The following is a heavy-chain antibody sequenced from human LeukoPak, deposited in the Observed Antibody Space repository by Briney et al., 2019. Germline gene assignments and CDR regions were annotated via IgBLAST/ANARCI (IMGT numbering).Heavy chain of an antibody. CDR2: ISGGGDYT. D-gene: IGHD1-26*01. J-gene: IGHJ5*02. CDR1: GFTFSSYA. CDR3: AKRDSGSWENWFDP. Sequence: GGSLRLSCAASGFTFSSYAMSWVRQAPGKGLEWVLVISGGGDYTYYADSVKGRFTISRDNSKNTLYLQMNSLRAEDTAVYYCAKRDSGSWENWFDPWGQGTLVTVSS. V-gene: IGHV3-23*01.